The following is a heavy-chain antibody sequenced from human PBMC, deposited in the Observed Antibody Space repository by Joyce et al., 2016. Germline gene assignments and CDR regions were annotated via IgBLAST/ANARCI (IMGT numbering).Heavy chain of an antibody. J-gene: IGHJ4*02. V-gene: IGHV4-34*01. CDR2: SDHGGST. D-gene: IGHD6-19*01. CDR3: AREPARHGSGRRRFRRPPDY. Sequence: QVQLQQWGAGLLKPSETLSLTCGVNGGSFIGYYWSWIRQSPGKGLEWIGESDHGGSTNYTPSLKSRVTIAVDTSKNQFSVKLSSMTAADTAVYYCAREPARHGSGRRRFRRPPDYWGQGTLVTVSS. CDR1: GGSFIGYY.